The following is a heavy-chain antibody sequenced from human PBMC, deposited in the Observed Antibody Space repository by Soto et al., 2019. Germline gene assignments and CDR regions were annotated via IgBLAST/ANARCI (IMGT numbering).Heavy chain of an antibody. CDR2: INHSGST. CDR1: GGSFSGYY. V-gene: IGHV4-34*01. Sequence: PSETLSLTCAVYGGSFSGYYWSWIRQPPGKGLEWIGEINHSGSTNYNPSLKSRVTISVDTSKNQFSLKLSSVTAADTAVYYCARCIKNPYGYSSSPGWFDPWGQGTLVTVSS. CDR3: ARCIKNPYGYSSSPGWFDP. D-gene: IGHD6-13*01. J-gene: IGHJ5*02.